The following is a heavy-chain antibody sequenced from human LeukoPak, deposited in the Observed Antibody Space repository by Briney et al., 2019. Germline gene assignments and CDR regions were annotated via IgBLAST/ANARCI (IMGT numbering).Heavy chain of an antibody. V-gene: IGHV6-1*01. CDR2: TYYRSKWYT. Sequence: SQTLSLTCAISGDSVSTNTAAWNWIRQSPSRGLEWLGRTYYRSKWYTDYAVSVKSRITINPDTSKNQFSLQLNSVTPEDAAVYFCARDGWPAFDYWGQGTLVTVSS. CDR1: GDSVSTNTAA. CDR3: ARDGWPAFDY. J-gene: IGHJ4*02. D-gene: IGHD2-15*01.